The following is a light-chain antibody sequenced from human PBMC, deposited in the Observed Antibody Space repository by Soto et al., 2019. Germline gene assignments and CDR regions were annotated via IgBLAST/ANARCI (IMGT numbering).Light chain of an antibody. Sequence: EIVLTQSPATLSLSPGERATLSCRASQSVSSYLAWYQQKPGQAPRXLIYGASSRATGIPDRFSGSVSGTDLTITISRLEPEDFVVDYGQQCETSPWTFGQGTKVDI. CDR2: GAS. J-gene: IGKJ1*01. V-gene: IGKV3-20*01. CDR1: QSVSSY. CDR3: QQCETSPWT.